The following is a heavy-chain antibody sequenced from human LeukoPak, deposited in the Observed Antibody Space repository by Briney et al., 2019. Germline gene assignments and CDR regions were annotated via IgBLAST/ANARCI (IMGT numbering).Heavy chain of an antibody. CDR2: ISRNGDTT. CDR1: GFTFSTFP. V-gene: IGHV3-64*04. Sequence: NPGGSLRLSCSASGFTFSTFPMHWVRQAPGKGLEYFSAISRNGDTTYYADSVKGRFTISRDSSQNTVSLQMNSLRVEDTAVYYCARGDGSGWPLDKWGQGTLVIVSS. CDR3: ARGDGSGWPLDK. D-gene: IGHD6-19*01. J-gene: IGHJ4*02.